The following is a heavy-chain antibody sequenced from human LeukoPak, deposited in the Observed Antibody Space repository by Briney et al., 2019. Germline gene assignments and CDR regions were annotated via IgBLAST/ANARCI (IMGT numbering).Heavy chain of an antibody. D-gene: IGHD2-2*01. J-gene: IGHJ5*02. Sequence: GGSPRLSCAASGFTFGSYWMHWVRQAPGKGLVWVSRINSDGSSTSYADSVKGRFTISRDNAKNTLYLQMNSLRAEDTAVYYCARDRGYCSSTSCYDNHWGQGTLVTVSS. CDR1: GFTFGSYW. V-gene: IGHV3-74*01. CDR3: ARDRGYCSSTSCYDNH. CDR2: INSDGSST.